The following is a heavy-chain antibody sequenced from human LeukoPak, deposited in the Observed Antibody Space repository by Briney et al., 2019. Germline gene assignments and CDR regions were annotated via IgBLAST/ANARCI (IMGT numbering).Heavy chain of an antibody. CDR2: INPNSGGT. CDR3: ARGVSRGEGFDP. D-gene: IGHD3-10*01. Sequence: PRASVKVSCKASGYTFTGYYMHWVRQAPGQGLEWIGWINPNSGGTNYAQKFQGRVTMTRDTSISTAYMELSRLRSDDTAVYYCARGVSRGEGFDPWGQGTLVTVSS. J-gene: IGHJ5*02. CDR1: GYTFTGYY. V-gene: IGHV1-2*02.